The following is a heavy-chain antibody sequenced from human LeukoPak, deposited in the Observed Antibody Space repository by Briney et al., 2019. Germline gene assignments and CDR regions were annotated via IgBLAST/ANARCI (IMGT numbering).Heavy chain of an antibody. J-gene: IGHJ4*02. CDR3: TSLRGSSGWFDY. D-gene: IGHD6-19*01. CDR2: IYYTGSS. V-gene: IGHV4-59*01. Sequence: SETLSLTCIVSGASISSYYWSWIRQPPGRGLEWIGYIYYTGSSNYNPSLKSRVTISVDTSKNQFSLKLSSVTAADTAVYYCTSLRGSSGWFDYWGRGTLVTVSS. CDR1: GASISSYY.